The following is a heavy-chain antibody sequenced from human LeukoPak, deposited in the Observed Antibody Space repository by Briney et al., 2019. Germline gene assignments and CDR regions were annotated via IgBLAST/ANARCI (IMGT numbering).Heavy chain of an antibody. Sequence: KSAGSLRLSCAASGFSISDYYRSWIRQSPGKGLEWIAYITSGSGSTKYADSVKGRFTLSRDKAKNSVALQLNSLRAEDTAVYYCTKERRGSYYAFESWGQGTLVTVSS. CDR3: TKERRGSYYAFES. CDR2: ITSGSGST. V-gene: IGHV3-11*05. J-gene: IGHJ4*02. D-gene: IGHD3-22*01. CDR1: GFSISDYY.